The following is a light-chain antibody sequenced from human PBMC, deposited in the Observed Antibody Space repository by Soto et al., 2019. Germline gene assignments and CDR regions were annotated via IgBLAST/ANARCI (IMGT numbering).Light chain of an antibody. Sequence: DIQMTQSPSSLSASVGDRVTITCQASQDISNYLNWYQQKPGKAPKLLIYDASNLETGVTSRFSGRGSGTDFTFTISSLQPEDIATYYCQQYDNLPTFGQGTKVEIK. CDR3: QQYDNLPT. V-gene: IGKV1-33*01. CDR2: DAS. CDR1: QDISNY. J-gene: IGKJ1*01.